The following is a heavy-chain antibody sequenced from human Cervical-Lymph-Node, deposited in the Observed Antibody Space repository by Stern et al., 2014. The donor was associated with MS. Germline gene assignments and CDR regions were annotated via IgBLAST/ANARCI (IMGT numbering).Heavy chain of an antibody. D-gene: IGHD4-17*01. J-gene: IGHJ4*02. CDR2: SNRDGSST. V-gene: IGHV3-74*01. Sequence: EVQLVESGGGLVQPGGSLRLSCAASGFTFSSYWMHWVRQAPGKGLVWVSRSNRDGSSTSYADSVKGRFTISRDNAKNTLYLQMNSLRAEDTAVYYCAKAVLFYGDYLDYWGQGTLVTVSS. CDR1: GFTFSSYW. CDR3: AKAVLFYGDYLDY.